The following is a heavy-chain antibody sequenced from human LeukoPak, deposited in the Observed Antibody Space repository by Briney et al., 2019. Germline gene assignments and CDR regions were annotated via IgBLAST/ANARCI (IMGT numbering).Heavy chain of an antibody. CDR3: ARDSGSEWFGETSDY. D-gene: IGHD3-10*01. CDR2: ISAYNGNT. Sequence: ASVKVSCKASGYTFTSYGISWVRQAPGQGLEWMGWISAYNGNTNYAQKLQGRVTMTTDTSTSTAYMELRSLRSDDTAVYYCARDSGSEWFGETSDYWGQGTLVTVSS. CDR1: GYTFTSYG. V-gene: IGHV1-18*01. J-gene: IGHJ4*02.